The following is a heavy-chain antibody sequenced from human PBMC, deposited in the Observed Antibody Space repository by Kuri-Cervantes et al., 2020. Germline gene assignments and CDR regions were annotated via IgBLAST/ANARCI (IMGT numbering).Heavy chain of an antibody. J-gene: IGHJ5*02. CDR3: AREYCSSTSCYNLRGWFDP. CDR2: INPNSGGT. D-gene: IGHD2-2*02. V-gene: IGHV1-2*02. Sequence: ASVKVSCKASGYTFTGYYMHWVRQAPGQGLEWMGWINPNSGGTNYAQKCQGRVTMTRDTSISTAYMELSRLRSNDTAVYYCAREYCSSTSCYNLRGWFDPWGQGTLVTVSS. CDR1: GYTFTGYY.